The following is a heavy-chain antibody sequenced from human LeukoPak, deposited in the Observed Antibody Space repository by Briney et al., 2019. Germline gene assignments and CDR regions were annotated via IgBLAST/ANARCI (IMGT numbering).Heavy chain of an antibody. CDR2: VGPSGGTG. CDR3: AKDPNWDRGS. CDR1: GFTFSSAT. Sequence: GGSLRLSCAPSGFTFSSATRRWVRQAPGKGLEFVSGVGPSGGTGTYADSVKGRFTISRDNSKNTLYLQMNSLRVEDTAVYYCAKDPNWDRGSWGQGTLVTVSS. D-gene: IGHD7-27*01. V-gene: IGHV3-23*01. J-gene: IGHJ5*02.